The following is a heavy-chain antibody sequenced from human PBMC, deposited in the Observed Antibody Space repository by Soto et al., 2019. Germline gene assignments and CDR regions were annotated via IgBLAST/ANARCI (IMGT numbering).Heavy chain of an antibody. Sequence: PSETLSLTCTVSGGSISSSSYYWGWIRQPPGKGLEWIGSIYYSGSTYYDPSLKSRVTISVDTSKNQFSLKLSSVTAADTAVYYCARNSYYEGRYYFDYWGQGTLVTVSS. V-gene: IGHV4-39*01. D-gene: IGHD3-22*01. CDR1: GGSISSSSYY. CDR3: ARNSYYEGRYYFDY. J-gene: IGHJ4*02. CDR2: IYYSGST.